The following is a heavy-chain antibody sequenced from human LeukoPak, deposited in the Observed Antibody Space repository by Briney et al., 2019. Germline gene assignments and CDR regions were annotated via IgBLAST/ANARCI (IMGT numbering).Heavy chain of an antibody. D-gene: IGHD6-13*01. CDR3: ARDRELRYSSSWYY. Sequence: ASVKVSCKASGYTFTSYDINWVRQATGQGLEWMGWMNPNSGNTGYAQKFQGRVTMTRNTSISTAYMELSSLRSEDTAVYYCARDRELRYSSSWYYWGQGTLVTVSS. CDR2: MNPNSGNT. J-gene: IGHJ4*02. V-gene: IGHV1-8*01. CDR1: GYTFTSYD.